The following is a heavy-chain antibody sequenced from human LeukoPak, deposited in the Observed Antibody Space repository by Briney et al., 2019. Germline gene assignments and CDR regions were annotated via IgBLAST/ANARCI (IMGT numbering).Heavy chain of an antibody. CDR1: GFTFSTYS. CDR2: ISSSSSYI. D-gene: IGHD6-19*01. CDR3: ARERGLDGYSSVDDSDY. Sequence: GGSLRLSCAASGFTFSTYSINWVRQAPGKGLEWVSSISSSSSYICYADSVKGRFAISRDNAKNSLYLQMNSLGAEDTAVYYCARERGLDGYSSVDDSDYWGQGTLVTVSS. J-gene: IGHJ4*02. V-gene: IGHV3-21*01.